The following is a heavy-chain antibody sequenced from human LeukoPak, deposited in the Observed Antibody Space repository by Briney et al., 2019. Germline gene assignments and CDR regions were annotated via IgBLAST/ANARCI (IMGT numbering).Heavy chain of an antibody. J-gene: IGHJ4*02. Sequence: GGALSLSCAASGFTFRRHAMIWVRPAPGKGLEWVSSISGSGADTYYADSVKGRFTTFRDNSKNTVYLRMNSLRAEDTAIYYCAKDPWGSRGYFDYWGQGTLVTVSS. D-gene: IGHD7-27*01. CDR3: AKDPWGSRGYFDY. V-gene: IGHV3-23*01. CDR1: GFTFRRHA. CDR2: ISGSGADT.